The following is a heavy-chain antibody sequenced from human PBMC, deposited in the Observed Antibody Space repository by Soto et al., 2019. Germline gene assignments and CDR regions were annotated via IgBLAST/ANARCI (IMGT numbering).Heavy chain of an antibody. J-gene: IGHJ4*02. Sequence: SETLSLTCTVSGGSISSYYWSWIRQPPGKGLEWIGYIYYSGSTNYNPSLKSRVTISVDTSKNQFSLKLSSVTAADTAVYYCARLESPARTYYFDYWGQGTLVTVSS. V-gene: IGHV4-59*08. CDR1: GGSISSYY. D-gene: IGHD6-6*01. CDR3: ARLESPARTYYFDY. CDR2: IYYSGST.